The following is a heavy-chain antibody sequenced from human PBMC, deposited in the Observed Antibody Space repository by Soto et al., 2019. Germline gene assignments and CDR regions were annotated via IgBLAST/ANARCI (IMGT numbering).Heavy chain of an antibody. J-gene: IGHJ5*02. V-gene: IGHV1-69*13. CDR1: GGTFSSYA. D-gene: IGHD2-15*01. Sequence: ASVKVSCKASGGTFSSYAISWVRQAPGQGLEWMGGIIPIFGTANYAQKFQGRVTITADESTSTAYMELSSLRSEDTAVYYCARGRRDCSGGSCYSNFDPWGQGTLVTVS. CDR3: ARGRRDCSGGSCYSNFDP. CDR2: IIPIFGTA.